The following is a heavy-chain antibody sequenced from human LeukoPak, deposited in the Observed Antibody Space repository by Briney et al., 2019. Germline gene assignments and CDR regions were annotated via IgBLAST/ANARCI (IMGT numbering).Heavy chain of an antibody. CDR1: GYSISSGYY. CDR3: ARGWHGGNLDDYAFDI. CDR2: IRNKANSYTT. V-gene: IGHV3-72*01. Sequence: LSLTCTVSGYSISSGYYWGWIRQPPGKGLEWVGRIRNKANSYTTEYAASVKGRFTISRDDSKNSLYLQMNSLKTEDTAVYYCARGWHGGNLDDYAFDIWGQGTMVTVSS. J-gene: IGHJ3*02. D-gene: IGHD4-23*01.